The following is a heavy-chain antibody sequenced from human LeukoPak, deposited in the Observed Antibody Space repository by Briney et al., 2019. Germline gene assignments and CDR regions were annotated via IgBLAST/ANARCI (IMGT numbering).Heavy chain of an antibody. CDR3: ARDRVYYYDHSGYFDY. CDR2: IYYSGST. V-gene: IGHV4-39*07. J-gene: IGHJ4*02. D-gene: IGHD3-22*01. Sequence: SETLSLTCSVSGGSISSSDYYWGWIRQPPGKGLEWIGIIYYSGSTYYNPSLKSRVTISVDTSKNQFSLKLSSVTAADTAVYYCARDRVYYYDHSGYFDYWGQGTLVTVSS. CDR1: GGSISSSDYY.